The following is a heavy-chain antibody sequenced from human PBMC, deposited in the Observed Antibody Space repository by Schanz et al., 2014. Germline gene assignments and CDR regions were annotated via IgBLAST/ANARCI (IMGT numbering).Heavy chain of an antibody. J-gene: IGHJ6*02. CDR2: ISSSGSYI. D-gene: IGHD2-15*01. V-gene: IGHV3-21*04. Sequence: EGQLAESGGGLVQPGGPLRLSCAVSGFTVSSNHMSWVRQAPGKGLEWVSSISSSGSYIHYADSVKGRFTISRDNSKNTLYLQMNSLRAEDTAVFYCAKGMGYCSGGTCYDYYYYGLDVWGQGTTVTVSS. CDR1: GFTVSSNH. CDR3: AKGMGYCSGGTCYDYYYYGLDV.